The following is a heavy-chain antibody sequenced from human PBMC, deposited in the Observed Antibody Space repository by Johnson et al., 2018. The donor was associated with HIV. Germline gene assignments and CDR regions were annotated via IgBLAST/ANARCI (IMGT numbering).Heavy chain of an antibody. CDR3: AARPGVEGAFDI. CDR2: ISGNGGST. D-gene: IGHD3-3*01. CDR1: GFTFDDYA. J-gene: IGHJ3*02. Sequence: VQLVESGGGVVRPGGSLRLSCAASGFTFDDYAMHWVRQAPGKGLEWVSGISGNGGSTGYADSVKGRFTLSRENAKNTLYLQMNSLRAEDTAVYYCAARPGVEGAFDIWGQGTMVTVSS. V-gene: IGHV3-20*04.